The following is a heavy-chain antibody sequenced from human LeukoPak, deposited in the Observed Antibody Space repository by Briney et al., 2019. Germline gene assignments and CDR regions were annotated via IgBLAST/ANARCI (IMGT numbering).Heavy chain of an antibody. CDR3: AREPPQSYSSSGDNWFDP. CDR1: GGSVSSSSYY. D-gene: IGHD6-6*01. V-gene: IGHV4-39*07. Sequence: SETLSLTCTVSGGSVSSSSYYWGWIRQPPGKGQEWIGSIYYSGSTYYNPSLKSRVTISVDTSKNQFSLKLSSVTAADTAVYYCAREPPQSYSSSGDNWFDPWGQGTLVTVSS. CDR2: IYYSGST. J-gene: IGHJ5*02.